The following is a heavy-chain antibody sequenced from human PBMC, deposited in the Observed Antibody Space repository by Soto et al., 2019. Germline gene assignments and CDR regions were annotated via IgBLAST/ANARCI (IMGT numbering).Heavy chain of an antibody. CDR3: ARAGYDILTGYYYFDY. CDR2: IYYSGST. Sequence: SETLSLTCTVSGGSISSYYWSWIRQPPGKGLEWIGYIYYSGSTNYNPSLKSRVTISVDTSKNQFSLKLSSVTAADTAVYYCARAGYDILTGYYYFDYWGKGTLVTVSS. CDR1: GGSISSYY. D-gene: IGHD3-9*01. J-gene: IGHJ4*02. V-gene: IGHV4-59*01.